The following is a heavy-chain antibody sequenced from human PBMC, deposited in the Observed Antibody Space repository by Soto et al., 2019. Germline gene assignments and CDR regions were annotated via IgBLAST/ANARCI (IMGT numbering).Heavy chain of an antibody. Sequence: PGGSLRLSCEGSGFSFSSYSMNWVRQAPGKGLEWVSSISSSSSYIYYADSVKGRFTISRDNAKNSLYLQMNSLRAEDTAVYYCARSRVVKGGYYYYGMDVWGQGTTVTVSS. D-gene: IGHD3-22*01. CDR3: ARSRVVKGGYYYYGMDV. J-gene: IGHJ6*02. V-gene: IGHV3-21*01. CDR1: GFSFSSYS. CDR2: ISSSSSYI.